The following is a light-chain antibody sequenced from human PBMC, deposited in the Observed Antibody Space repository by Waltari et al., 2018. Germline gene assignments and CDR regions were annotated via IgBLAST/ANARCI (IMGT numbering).Light chain of an antibody. V-gene: IGLV2-8*01. CDR2: EVS. Sequence: QSALTQPPSASGSPGQSVTISCPGTSSDVGDSNYVAWYQQHPGKAPKLMLFEVSKRPSGVPDRFSGSKSGNTASLTVSGLQAEDEADYYCSSYAGSNDVVFGGGTRLTVL. J-gene: IGLJ2*01. CDR1: SSDVGDSNY. CDR3: SSYAGSNDVV.